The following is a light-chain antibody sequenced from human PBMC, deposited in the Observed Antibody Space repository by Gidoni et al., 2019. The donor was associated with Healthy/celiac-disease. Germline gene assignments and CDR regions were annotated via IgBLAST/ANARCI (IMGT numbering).Light chain of an antibody. J-gene: IGKJ2*01. Sequence: AIRMTQSPSSFSASTGDRVTLTCRASQGISSYLAWYQQKPGKAPKLLIYAASTLQSGVPSRFSGSGSGTDFTLTISCLQSEDFATCYCQQYYSYPYTFGQGTRLEIK. V-gene: IGKV1-8*01. CDR1: QGISSY. CDR3: QQYYSYPYT. CDR2: AAS.